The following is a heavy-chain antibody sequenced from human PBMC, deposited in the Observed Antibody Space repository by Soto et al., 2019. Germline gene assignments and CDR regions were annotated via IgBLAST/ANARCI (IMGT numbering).Heavy chain of an antibody. V-gene: IGHV1-8*01. CDR3: ARVGSSSSGYPSYYYYYYMDV. CDR1: GYTFTSYD. D-gene: IGHD6-6*01. CDR2: MNPNSGNT. J-gene: IGHJ6*03. Sequence: SVKVSCNASGYTFTSYDINWVRQATGQGLEWMGWMNPNSGNTGYAQKFQGRVTMTRNTSISTAYMELSSLRSEDTVVYYCARVGSSSSGYPSYYYYYYMDVWGKGTTVTVSS.